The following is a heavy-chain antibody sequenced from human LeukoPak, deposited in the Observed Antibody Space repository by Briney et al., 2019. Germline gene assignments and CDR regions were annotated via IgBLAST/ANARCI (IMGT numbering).Heavy chain of an antibody. J-gene: IGHJ4*02. Sequence: GASVKVSCKASGYTFTSYYMHWVRQAPGQGLEWMGIINPSGGSTSYAQKFQGRVTMTRDTSTSTVYMELSSLRSEDTAVYYCARGRSYDFWSGEAWYRKGYFDYWGQGTLVTVSS. CDR3: ARGRSYDFWSGEAWYRKGYFDY. CDR2: INPSGGST. CDR1: GYTFTSYY. V-gene: IGHV1-46*01. D-gene: IGHD3-3*01.